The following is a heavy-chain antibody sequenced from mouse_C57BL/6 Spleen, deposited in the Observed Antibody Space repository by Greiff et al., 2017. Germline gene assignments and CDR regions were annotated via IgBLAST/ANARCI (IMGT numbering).Heavy chain of an antibody. J-gene: IGHJ2*01. CDR1: GFTFSSYG. CDR3: GRRGVIYYYSEGYYFDY. CDR2: ISSGSSYT. V-gene: IGHV5-6*01. Sequence: EVQLVESGGDLVKPGGSLKLSCAASGFTFSSYGMSWVRQTPDKRLEWVATISSGSSYTYYPDSVKGRFTISRDNAKNTLYLQMSSLKTEDTAMYYCGRRGVIYYYSEGYYFDYWGQGTTLTVSS. D-gene: IGHD2-1*01.